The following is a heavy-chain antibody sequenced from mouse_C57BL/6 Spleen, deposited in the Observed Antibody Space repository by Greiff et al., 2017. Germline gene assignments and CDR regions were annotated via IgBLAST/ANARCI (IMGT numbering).Heavy chain of an antibody. D-gene: IGHD2-1*01. J-gene: IGHJ1*03. CDR3: AKYGNYWYFDV. V-gene: IGHV1-54*01. Sequence: QVQLQQSGAELVRPGTSVKVSCKASGYAFTNYLIEWVKQRPGQGLEWIGVINPGSGGTNYNEKFKGKAKLTADKSSSTAYMQLSSLTSEDSAVYFCAKYGNYWYFDVWGTGTTVTVSS. CDR2: INPGSGGT. CDR1: GYAFTNYL.